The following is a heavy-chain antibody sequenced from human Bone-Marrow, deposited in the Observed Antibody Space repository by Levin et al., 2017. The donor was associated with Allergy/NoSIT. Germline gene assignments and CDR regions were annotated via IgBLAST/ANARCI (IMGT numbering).Heavy chain of an antibody. CDR2: IQAAGGSA. V-gene: IGHV1-46*01. D-gene: IGHD3-22*01. Sequence: ASVKVSCKASGYTFTRHYMHWVRQAPGQGLEWMGLIQAAGGSATYAQKFQGRLTLTRDTSTSTVYMQLSSLRSEDTAVYYCARDDGSYDSGSFDPWGQGTLVIVSS. CDR3: ARDDGSYDSGSFDP. CDR1: GYTFTRHY. J-gene: IGHJ5*02.